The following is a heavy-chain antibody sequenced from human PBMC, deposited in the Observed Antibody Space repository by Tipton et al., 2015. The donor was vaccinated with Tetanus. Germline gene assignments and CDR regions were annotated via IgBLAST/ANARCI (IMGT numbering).Heavy chain of an antibody. CDR2: MYSGGDT. CDR1: GFIVSSHY. Sequence: QLVQSGGGLIQPGGSLRLSCVASGFIVSSHYMSWVRQAPGKGLEWVSVMYSGGDTYYVDSVKGRFTISRDNDKSSLYLQMSSLRAEDTAVYYCTRRYCNDTKCFALDYWGRGTLVTVSS. CDR3: TRRYCNDTKCFALDY. V-gene: IGHV3-53*01. D-gene: IGHD2/OR15-2a*01. J-gene: IGHJ4*02.